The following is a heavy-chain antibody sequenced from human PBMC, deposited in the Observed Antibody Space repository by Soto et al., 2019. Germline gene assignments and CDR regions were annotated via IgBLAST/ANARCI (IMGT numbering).Heavy chain of an antibody. CDR1: GGSISSGDYY. V-gene: IGHV4-30-4*01. CDR2: IYYSGST. D-gene: IGHD3-22*01. J-gene: IGHJ4*02. Sequence: PSETLSLTCTVSGGSISSGDYYWSWIRQPPGKGLEWIGYIYYSGSTYYNPSLKSRVTISVDTSKTQFSLKVSSVTAADTAVYYCARDHHYYDSSGYYSHWGQGTLVTVS. CDR3: ARDHHYYDSSGYYSH.